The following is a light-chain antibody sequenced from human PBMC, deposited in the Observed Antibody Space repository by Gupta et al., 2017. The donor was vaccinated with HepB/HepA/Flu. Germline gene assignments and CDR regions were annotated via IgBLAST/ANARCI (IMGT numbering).Light chain of an antibody. V-gene: IGLV3-19*01. CDR3: KSRDSDTYFYV. J-gene: IGLJ1*01. CDR2: GDN. Sequence: SSELTQDPAVSVALGQTVTFTCRGDRLSDSQASWFQQKPGQAPILVIYGDNSRPSGIPARFSGARSGSTASLTISGAQAEDEADYYCKSRDSDTYFYVFGPGTKITVL. CDR1: RLSDSQ.